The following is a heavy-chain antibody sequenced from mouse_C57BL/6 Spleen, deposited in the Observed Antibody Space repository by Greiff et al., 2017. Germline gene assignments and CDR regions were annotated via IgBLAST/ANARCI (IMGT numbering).Heavy chain of an antibody. V-gene: IGHV1-63*01. J-gene: IGHJ4*01. CDR1: GYTFTNYW. Sequence: QVQLQQSGAELVRPGTSVKMSCKASGYTFTNYWIGWAKQRPGHGLEWIGDIYPGGGYTNYNEKSKGKAALTAYKSSSTTYMQFSNLTSEDSAIYYCARSYYGYDDGDYYAMDYWGQGTSVTVSS. D-gene: IGHD2-9*01. CDR3: ARSYYGYDDGDYYAMDY. CDR2: IYPGGGYT.